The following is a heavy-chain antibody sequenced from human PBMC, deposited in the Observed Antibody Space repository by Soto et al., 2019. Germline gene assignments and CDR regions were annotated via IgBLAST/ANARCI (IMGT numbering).Heavy chain of an antibody. CDR1: GYTFTSNY. V-gene: IGHV1-46*01. Sequence: QVQLLQSGAEVKKPGASVKVSCRSSGYTFTSNYIHWVRQAPGQGLEWMGVINPGGGSTSYAQKFQGRGTMTRDTSTSTVNMELSSLESEDTAVLYCARGTNFDYWGQGTLVTVSS. CDR2: INPGGGST. J-gene: IGHJ4*02. CDR3: ARGTNFDY.